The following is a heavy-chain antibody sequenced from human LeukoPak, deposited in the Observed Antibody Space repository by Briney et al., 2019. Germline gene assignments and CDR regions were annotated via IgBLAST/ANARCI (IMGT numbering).Heavy chain of an antibody. Sequence: ASVKVSCKASGYTFTSHDIHWVRQATGQGLEWMGRMNPNRGDTDYAQKFQGWVTMTRDTSISTAYMELSRLRSDDTAVYYCAREYRASTYYYPFGFGPWGQGTLVTVSS. V-gene: IGHV1-2*04. CDR3: AREYRASTYYYPFGFGP. J-gene: IGHJ5*02. CDR1: GYTFTSHD. CDR2: MNPNRGDT. D-gene: IGHD3-10*01.